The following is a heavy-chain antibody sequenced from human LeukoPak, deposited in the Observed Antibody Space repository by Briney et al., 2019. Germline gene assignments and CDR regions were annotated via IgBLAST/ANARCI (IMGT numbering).Heavy chain of an antibody. CDR3: VRDTRSYYLDY. V-gene: IGHV3-33*08. J-gene: IGHJ4*02. D-gene: IGHD1-26*01. CDR2: IWYDGSNK. Sequence: PGGSLRLSCAASGFTFSSYGMHWVRQAPGKGLEWVAAIWYDGSNKEYADSVKGRFTISRDNPKNTLYLQMNSLRVEDTAVYYCVRDTRSYYLDYWGQGTPVTVSS. CDR1: GFTFSSYG.